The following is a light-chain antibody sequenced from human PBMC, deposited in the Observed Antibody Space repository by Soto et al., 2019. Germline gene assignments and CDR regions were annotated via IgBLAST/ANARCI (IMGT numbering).Light chain of an antibody. CDR3: QQYLSYPYT. J-gene: IGKJ2*01. Sequence: AIRMPQSPSSISASTGDRVTITCRASQGISSFLAWYQQKPGKAPKLLIYAAATLQRGAPSRFSASGSGTDFTLTISRLQSEDFASYFCQQYLSYPYTFGQGTKLEI. V-gene: IGKV1-8*01. CDR2: AAA. CDR1: QGISSF.